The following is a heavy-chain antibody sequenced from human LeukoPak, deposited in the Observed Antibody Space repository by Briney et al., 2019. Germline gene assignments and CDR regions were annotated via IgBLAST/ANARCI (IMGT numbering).Heavy chain of an antibody. CDR1: GYSISNGYY. CDR2: IYHRGSI. D-gene: IGHD3-3*01. V-gene: IGHV4-38-2*02. J-gene: IGHJ4*02. CDR3: ARGAEYYAIWRGYAGYSDY. Sequence: SETLSLTCTVSGYSISNGYYWGWIRQPPGKGLEWVGSIYHRGSIYYNPSLRSRVTISLDRSKKKFSLKLTSVTAADTAVYFCARGAEYYAIWRGYAGYSDYWGQGISVTVSS.